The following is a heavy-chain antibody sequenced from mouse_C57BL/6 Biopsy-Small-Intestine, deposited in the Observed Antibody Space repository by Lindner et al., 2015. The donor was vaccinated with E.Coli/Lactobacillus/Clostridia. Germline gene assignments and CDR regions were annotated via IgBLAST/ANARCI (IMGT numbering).Heavy chain of an antibody. J-gene: IGHJ1*01. V-gene: IGHV1-14*01. CDR1: GFTFTNSV. D-gene: IGHD1-1*01. Sequence: SVKVSCKTSGFTFTNSVVQWVRQARGQRLEWIGWIVVDTGYKRYAQKFQERFTITRDLSTGTAFMEVSRLTSEDTAVYYCVTNGGSTAERGPSYYYGMDVWGQGTTVTVSS. CDR3: VTNGGSTAERGPSYYYGMDV. CDR2: IVVDTGYK.